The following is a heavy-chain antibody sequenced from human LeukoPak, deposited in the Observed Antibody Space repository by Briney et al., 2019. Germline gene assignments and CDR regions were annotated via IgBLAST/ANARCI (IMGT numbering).Heavy chain of an antibody. CDR1: GGSISSSSYY. V-gene: IGHV4-39*01. J-gene: IGHJ4*02. Sequence: KPSETLSLTCTVSGGSISSSSYYWGWIRQPPGKGLEWIGSIYYSGSTYYNPSLKSRVTISVDTSKNQFSLKLSSVTAADTAVYYCARALIDYEIDYWGQGTLVIVSS. CDR2: IYYSGST. D-gene: IGHD4-17*01. CDR3: ARALIDYEIDY.